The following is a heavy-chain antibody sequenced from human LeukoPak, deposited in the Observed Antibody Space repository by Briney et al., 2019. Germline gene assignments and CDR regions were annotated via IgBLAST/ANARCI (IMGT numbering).Heavy chain of an antibody. J-gene: IGHJ4*02. CDR1: GFTFSSYA. CDR3: ARVPTVVTPNFDY. CDR2: ISYDGSNK. D-gene: IGHD4-23*01. V-gene: IGHV3-30-3*01. Sequence: GGSLRLSCAASGFTFSSYAMHWVRQAPGKGLEWVAVISYDGSNKYYADSVKGRFTISRDNSKNTLYLQMNSLRAEDTAVYYCARVPTVVTPNFDYWGQGTLVTVSS.